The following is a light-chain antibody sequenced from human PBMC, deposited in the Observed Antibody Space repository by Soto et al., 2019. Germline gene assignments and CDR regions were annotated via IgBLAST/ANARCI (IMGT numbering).Light chain of an antibody. Sequence: QAVVTQTPSASGTPGQRVTISCSGSNSNVGVNTVTWFQQLPGTAPKVLIYNNNLRPSGVPDRFSGSKSGTSASLVISGLQSEDEADYYCAAWDDRLNGYVFGTGTKLTVL. V-gene: IGLV1-44*01. CDR3: AAWDDRLNGYV. CDR2: NNN. CDR1: NSNVGVNT. J-gene: IGLJ1*01.